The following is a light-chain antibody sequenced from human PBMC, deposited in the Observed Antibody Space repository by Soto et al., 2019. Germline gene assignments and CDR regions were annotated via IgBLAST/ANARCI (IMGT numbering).Light chain of an antibody. CDR2: RAS. Sequence: DIQMTQSPSTLSASVGGRVTITCRASQSVSSWLAWFQQRPGKAPKLLIYRASTLETGVPSRFSGSGSGTEFTLTISSLQPDDFASYYCQHYSGYSWTFGQGTKVDIK. CDR3: QHYSGYSWT. V-gene: IGKV1-5*03. CDR1: QSVSSW. J-gene: IGKJ1*01.